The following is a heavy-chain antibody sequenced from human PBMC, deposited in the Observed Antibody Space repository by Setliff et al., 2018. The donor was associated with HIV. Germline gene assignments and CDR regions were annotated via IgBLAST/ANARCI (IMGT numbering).Heavy chain of an antibody. CDR3: AKGYNWNNAYYGLDV. V-gene: IGHV4-31*03. D-gene: IGHD1-1*01. Sequence: TLSLTCTVSGGSISSGGYYWSWIRQHPGKGLEWIGYIYYSGSTYYNPSLKSRLTISVDTSKNQFSLKLSSVTAADTAVYYCAKGYNWNNAYYGLDVWGQGTTVTVSS. CDR2: IYYSGST. J-gene: IGHJ6*02. CDR1: GGSISSGGYY.